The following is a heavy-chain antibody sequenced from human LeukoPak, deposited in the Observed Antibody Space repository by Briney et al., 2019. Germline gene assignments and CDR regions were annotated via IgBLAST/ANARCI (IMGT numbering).Heavy chain of an antibody. CDR1: GFIFSNYW. CDR2: IKQDGSQR. V-gene: IGHV3-7*03. Sequence: PGGSLRLSCAASGFIFSNYWMTWVRQAPGKGLEWVANIKQDGSQRTYVDSVKGRFTISRDNTKNSLFLQMDSLRAEDTAVYYCARGRGEVPDYWGQGTLVTASS. D-gene: IGHD2-2*01. J-gene: IGHJ4*02. CDR3: ARGRGEVPDY.